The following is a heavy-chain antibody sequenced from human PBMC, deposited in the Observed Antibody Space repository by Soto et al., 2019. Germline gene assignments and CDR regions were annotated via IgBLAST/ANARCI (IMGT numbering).Heavy chain of an antibody. CDR2: SNPNSGGT. D-gene: IGHD1-26*01. J-gene: IGHJ5*02. Sequence: QVQLVQSGAEVKKPGASVKVSCKASGYTFTGYYMQWVRQAPGQGLEWMGWSNPNSGGTNYAQKFQGRVTMTRDTSIGTAYMELSRLRSDDTAVYYCARLGATNGYNWFDPWGQGTLVTVSS. CDR3: ARLGATNGYNWFDP. V-gene: IGHV1-2*02. CDR1: GYTFTGYY.